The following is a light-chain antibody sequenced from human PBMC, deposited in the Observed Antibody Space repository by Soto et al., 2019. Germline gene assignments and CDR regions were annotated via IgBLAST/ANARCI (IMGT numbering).Light chain of an antibody. Sequence: DIQMTQSPSSLSASVGDRVTITCQASQDISNYLNWYQQKPGKAPKLLIYDASNLETGVPSRFSGSGSGTYFTFPITPLTPEDFQKYYGKQYDNPPFPSGPGPKVDIK. CDR1: QDISNY. CDR2: DAS. J-gene: IGKJ3*01. V-gene: IGKV1-33*01. CDR3: KQYDNPPFP.